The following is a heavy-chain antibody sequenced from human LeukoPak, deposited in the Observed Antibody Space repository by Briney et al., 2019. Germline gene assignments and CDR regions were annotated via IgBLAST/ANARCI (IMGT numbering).Heavy chain of an antibody. CDR3: ARGGRWELPRPYAFDI. Sequence: GASVKVSCTASGYTFTSYGISWVRQAPGQGLEWMGWISAYNGHTNYAQKLQGRVTMTTDTSTSTAYMELRSLRSDDTAVYYCARGGRWELPRPYAFDIWGQGTMVTVSS. J-gene: IGHJ3*02. CDR1: GYTFTSYG. D-gene: IGHD1-26*01. V-gene: IGHV1-18*01. CDR2: ISAYNGHT.